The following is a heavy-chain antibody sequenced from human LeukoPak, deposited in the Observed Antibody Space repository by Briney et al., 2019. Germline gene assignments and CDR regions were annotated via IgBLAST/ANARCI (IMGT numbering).Heavy chain of an antibody. Sequence: ETLSLTCTVSGYSISSGYYWGWIRQPPGKGLEWVSSISSTSGYIYYADSVKGRFTISRDNAKNSLYLQMNSLRAEDTAMYYCARARTAAAGMASYFYMDVWGKGTTVTVSS. CDR3: ARARTAAAGMASYFYMDV. V-gene: IGHV3-21*01. CDR2: ISSTSGYI. D-gene: IGHD6-13*01. CDR1: GYSISSGYY. J-gene: IGHJ6*03.